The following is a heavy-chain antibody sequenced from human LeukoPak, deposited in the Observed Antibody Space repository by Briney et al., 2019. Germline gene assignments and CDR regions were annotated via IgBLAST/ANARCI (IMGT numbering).Heavy chain of an antibody. Sequence: ASVKVSCKASGYTFTDYYMHWVRQAPGQGLEWMGWINPNSGGTNYAQKFQGRVTMTRDTCISTAYMELSRLRSDDTAVYYCAKDTRYSQYYYYGMDVWGQGTTVTVSS. V-gene: IGHV1-2*02. CDR3: AKDTRYSQYYYYGMDV. J-gene: IGHJ6*02. CDR2: INPNSGGT. CDR1: GYTFTDYY. D-gene: IGHD3-9*01.